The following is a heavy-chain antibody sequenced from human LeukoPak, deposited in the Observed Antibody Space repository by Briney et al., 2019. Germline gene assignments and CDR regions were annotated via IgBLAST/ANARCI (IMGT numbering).Heavy chain of an antibody. V-gene: IGHV3-7*03. D-gene: IGHD3-3*01. CDR1: GFTFSSYW. J-gene: IGHJ5*02. Sequence: PXGSLRLSCAASGFTFSSYWMNWARQAPGKGLEWVASINHNGNVNYYVDSVKGRFTISRDNAKNSLYLQMSNLRAEDTAVYYCARAWYYDFRNANWFDPWGQGTLVTVSS. CDR2: INHNGNVN. CDR3: ARAWYYDFRNANWFDP.